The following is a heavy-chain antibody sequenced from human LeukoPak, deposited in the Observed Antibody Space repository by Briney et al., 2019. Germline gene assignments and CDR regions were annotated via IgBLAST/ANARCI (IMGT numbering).Heavy chain of an antibody. Sequence: GSLRLSCAASGFTFDSYEMNWVRQAPGKGLEWLSYISSSGSTIFYADSVKGRFTISRDNAKKSLYLQMSSLSAEDTAVYYCARGGIVGAVFDYWGQGTLVTVSS. CDR1: GFTFDSYE. CDR3: ARGGIVGAVFDY. V-gene: IGHV3-48*03. D-gene: IGHD1-26*01. J-gene: IGHJ4*02. CDR2: ISSSGSTI.